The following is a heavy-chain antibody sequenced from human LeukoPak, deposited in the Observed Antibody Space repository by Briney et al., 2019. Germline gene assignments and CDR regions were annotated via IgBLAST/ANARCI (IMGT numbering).Heavy chain of an antibody. CDR3: ARSAYSSSFFDY. J-gene: IGHJ4*02. CDR1: GYSFTRYW. Sequence: GESLKISCQGSGYSFTRYWIGWVRQMPGKGLEWMGIIYPSGSETRYSPSFQGQVTISADKSISTAYLQWSSLKASDTAMYYCARSAYSSSFFDYWGQGTLVTVSS. V-gene: IGHV5-51*01. CDR2: IYPSGSET. D-gene: IGHD6-6*01.